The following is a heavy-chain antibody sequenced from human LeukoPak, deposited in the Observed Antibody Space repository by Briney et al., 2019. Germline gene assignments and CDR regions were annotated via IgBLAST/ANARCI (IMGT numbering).Heavy chain of an antibody. CDR1: GGSFRDYY. V-gene: IGHV4-34*01. CDR2: INHSGST. D-gene: IGHD6-13*01. CDR3: ARQVGGSSWYGGAFDS. Sequence: PSETLSLTCAVHGGSFRDYYWSWIRQPPGKGLEWIGEINHSGSTNYNPSLKSRITISLDTSKNHFSLKLSSVTAADTAVYYCARQVGGSSWYGGAFDSWGQGTLVTVSS. J-gene: IGHJ4*02.